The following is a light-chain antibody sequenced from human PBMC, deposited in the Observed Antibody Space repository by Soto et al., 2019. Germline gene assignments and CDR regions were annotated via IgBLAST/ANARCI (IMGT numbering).Light chain of an antibody. J-gene: IGLJ2*01. CDR2: SNN. CDR3: ASWDISLVV. Sequence: QSVLTRPPSASGTPGQRVTISCSGSSSNIGTNTVIWYQQLPGTAPKLLIYSNNQRPSGVPDRFSGSKSGTSASLAISGLQSEDEAEYYCASWDISLVVFGGGTKLTVL. V-gene: IGLV1-44*01. CDR1: SSNIGTNT.